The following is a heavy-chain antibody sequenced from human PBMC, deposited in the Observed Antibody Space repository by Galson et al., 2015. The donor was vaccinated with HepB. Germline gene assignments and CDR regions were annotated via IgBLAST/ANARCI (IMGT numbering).Heavy chain of an antibody. Sequence: CLRLSCAASGFTFSSYAMHWVRQAPGKGLEYVSAISSNGGSTYYADSVKGRFTITRDNSKNTLYLQMSSLRAEDTAVYYCVKSVVVVAAMGMDVWGQGTTVTVSS. CDR3: VKSVVVVAAMGMDV. D-gene: IGHD2-15*01. CDR1: GFTFSSYA. CDR2: ISSNGGST. J-gene: IGHJ6*02. V-gene: IGHV3-64D*06.